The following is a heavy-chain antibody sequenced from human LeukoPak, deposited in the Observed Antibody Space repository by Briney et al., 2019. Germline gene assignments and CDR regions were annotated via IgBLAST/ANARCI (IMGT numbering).Heavy chain of an antibody. J-gene: IGHJ3*02. CDR2: IYYSGST. CDR1: GGSISSSNW. CDR3: ARGAPGIAVARHEGDAFDI. D-gene: IGHD6-19*01. V-gene: IGHV4-4*02. Sequence: PSETLSLTCAVSGGSISSSNWWSWVRQPPGKGLEWIGSIYYSGSTYYNPSLKSRVTISVDTSKNQFSLKLSSVTAADTAVYYCARGAPGIAVARHEGDAFDIWGQGTMVTVSS.